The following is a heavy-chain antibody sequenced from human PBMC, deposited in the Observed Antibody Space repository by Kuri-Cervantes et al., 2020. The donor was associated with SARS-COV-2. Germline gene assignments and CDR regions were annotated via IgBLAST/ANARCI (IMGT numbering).Heavy chain of an antibody. CDR2: IYYSGST. D-gene: IGHD2-21*01. J-gene: IGHJ4*02. CDR3: ARFGVEIAIGFDY. Sequence: SETLSLTCTVSGGSISSGDYYWSWIRQPPGKGLEWIGYIYYSGSTYYNPSLKSRVTISVDTSKNQFSLKLSSVTAADTAVYYCARFGVEIAIGFDYWGQGTLVTVSS. CDR1: GGSISSGDYY. V-gene: IGHV4-30-4*08.